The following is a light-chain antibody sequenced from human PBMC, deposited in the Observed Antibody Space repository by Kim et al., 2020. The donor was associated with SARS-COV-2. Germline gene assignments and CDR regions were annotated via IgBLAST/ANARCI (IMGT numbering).Light chain of an antibody. V-gene: IGKV1D-13*01. Sequence: AIQLTQSPSSLSASVGDRVTFTCRASQGISSALAWYQQKPGKAPKLLIFHASSLESGVPSRFSGSGSGTDFTLTISSLQPEDFATYYCRQFNDYPIAFGQGTRLEIK. CDR1: QGISSA. CDR2: HAS. J-gene: IGKJ5*01. CDR3: RQFNDYPIA.